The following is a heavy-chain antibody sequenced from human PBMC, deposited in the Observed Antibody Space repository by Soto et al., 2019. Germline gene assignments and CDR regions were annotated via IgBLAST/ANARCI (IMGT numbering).Heavy chain of an antibody. D-gene: IGHD6-25*01. J-gene: IGHJ2*01. CDR3: ARMGYHLFYRCYGYHHDLHSCHTPRCSDL. Sequence: ASVKVSCKASSYGFGSYGMSCVLQAPGQGLEWMGWINAYNGKTSYVQKFQGRVTMTTDTSTNTAYKDLRSLTPDDTAVYYCARMGYHLFYRCYGYHHDLHSCHTPRCSDL. V-gene: IGHV1-18*01. CDR1: SYGFGSYG. CDR2: INAYNGKT.